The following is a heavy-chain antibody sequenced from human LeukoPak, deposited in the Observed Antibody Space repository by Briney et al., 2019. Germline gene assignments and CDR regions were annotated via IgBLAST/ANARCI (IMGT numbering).Heavy chain of an antibody. D-gene: IGHD4-11*01. V-gene: IGHV4-59*01. J-gene: IGHJ6*03. CDR1: RGSISSYY. CDR2: IYYSGST. CDR3: ARNDYSNYKGSDDYYYMDV. Sequence: SETLSLTCTVSRGSISSYYWSWIRQPPGKGLEWIGYIYYSGSTNYNPSLKSRVTISVDTSKNQFSLKLSSVTAADTAVYYCARNDYSNYKGSDDYYYMDVWGKGTTVTVSS.